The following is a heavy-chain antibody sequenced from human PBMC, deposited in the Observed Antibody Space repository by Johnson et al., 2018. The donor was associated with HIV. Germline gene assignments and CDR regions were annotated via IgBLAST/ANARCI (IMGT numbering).Heavy chain of an antibody. Sequence: QEQLVESGGGVVQPGRSLRLSCAASGFTFSSYAMHWVRQAPGKGLEWVAVISYDGSNKYYADSVKGRFTISRDNSKNTLYLQMNSLRAEDTAVYYCARAKGWKLRDAFDIWGQGTMVTVSS. CDR1: GFTFSSYA. CDR2: ISYDGSNK. V-gene: IGHV3-30*04. D-gene: IGHD1-26*01. CDR3: ARAKGWKLRDAFDI. J-gene: IGHJ3*02.